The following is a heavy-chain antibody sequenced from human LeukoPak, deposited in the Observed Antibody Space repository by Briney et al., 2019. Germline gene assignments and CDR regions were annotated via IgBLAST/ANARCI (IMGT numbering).Heavy chain of an antibody. J-gene: IGHJ4*02. CDR2: IYRDGSGI. Sequence: GGSLRLSCAASGFTFSSQWMHWVRQAPGKGLVWVSRIYRDGSGIIYADSVKGRFTISRDNSKNTLYLQMNSLRAEDTAVYYCARPLRFLEWLEFDYWGQGTLVTVSS. CDR1: GFTFSSQW. D-gene: IGHD3-3*01. CDR3: ARPLRFLEWLEFDY. V-gene: IGHV3-74*01.